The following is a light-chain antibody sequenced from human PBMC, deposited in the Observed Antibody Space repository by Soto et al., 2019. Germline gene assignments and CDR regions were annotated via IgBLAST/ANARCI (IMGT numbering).Light chain of an antibody. V-gene: IGLV2-8*01. CDR1: SSDVGGYNY. J-gene: IGLJ1*01. Sequence: QSALTQPPSASGSPGQSVTISCTGTSSDVGGYNYVSWYQQHPGKAPKLIIYEVIKRPSGVPDRFSGSKSGNTASLTVSGIQAEDEADYYCSSYADSNNYVFGTWTKLTVL. CDR3: SSYADSNNYV. CDR2: EVI.